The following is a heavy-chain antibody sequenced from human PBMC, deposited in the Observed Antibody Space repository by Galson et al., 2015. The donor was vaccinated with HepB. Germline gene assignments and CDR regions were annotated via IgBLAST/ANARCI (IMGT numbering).Heavy chain of an antibody. V-gene: IGHV3-33*01. CDR3: ARGRLTGVEGYFDY. Sequence: SLRLSCAASGFTFSSYGMHWVRQAPGKGLEWVAVIWYDGSNKYYADSVKGRFTITRDNSKNTLYLQMNSLRAEDTAVYYCARGRLTGVEGYFDYWGQGALFTVSS. CDR1: GFTFSSYG. D-gene: IGHD7-27*01. J-gene: IGHJ4*02. CDR2: IWYDGSNK.